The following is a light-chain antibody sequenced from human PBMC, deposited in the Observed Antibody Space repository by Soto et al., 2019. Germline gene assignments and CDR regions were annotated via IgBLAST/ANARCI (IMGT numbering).Light chain of an antibody. V-gene: IGLV2-23*01. CDR1: SSDVGSYNL. J-gene: IGLJ1*01. CDR2: EGS. Sequence: QSALTQPASVSGSPGQSITISCTGSSSDVGSYNLVSWYQQHPGKGPKLMIYEGSKRPSGVSNRFSGSKSGNTASLTISGLQAEDEADYYCCSYAGSSTYVFGSGTKVTVL. CDR3: CSYAGSSTYV.